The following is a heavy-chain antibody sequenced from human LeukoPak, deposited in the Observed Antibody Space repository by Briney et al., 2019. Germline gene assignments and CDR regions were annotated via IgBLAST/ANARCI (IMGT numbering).Heavy chain of an antibody. Sequence: SETLSLTCTVSGGSISSYYWSWIRQPPGKGLEWIGYIYYSGSTNYNPSLKSRVTISVDTSKNQFSLKLSSVTAADTAVYYCAREMQFDDFWSGYYRKDAFDIWGQGTMVTVSS. V-gene: IGHV4-59*12. CDR1: GGSISSYY. CDR3: AREMQFDDFWSGYYRKDAFDI. J-gene: IGHJ3*02. D-gene: IGHD3-3*01. CDR2: IYYSGST.